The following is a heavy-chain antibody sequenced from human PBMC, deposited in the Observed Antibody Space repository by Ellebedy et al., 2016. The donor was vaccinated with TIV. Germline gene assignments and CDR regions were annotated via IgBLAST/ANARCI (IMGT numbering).Heavy chain of an antibody. D-gene: IGHD3-9*01. V-gene: IGHV3-21*01. Sequence: GESLKISCAASGLTFSSHAMSWVRQAPGKGLEWVSSISITSSYIYYADSVRGRFTISRDNAKNSLDLQMSDLRVEDTAVYYCVRDVDWAFESWGQGILVTVSS. CDR3: VRDVDWAFES. CDR2: ISITSSYI. CDR1: GLTFSSHA. J-gene: IGHJ4*02.